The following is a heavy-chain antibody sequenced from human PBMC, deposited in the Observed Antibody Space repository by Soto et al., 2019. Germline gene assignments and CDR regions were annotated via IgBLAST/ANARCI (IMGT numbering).Heavy chain of an antibody. V-gene: IGHV4-34*01. J-gene: IGHJ2*01. CDR1: GGSFSGYY. CDR2: INHSGST. CDR3: ARLRRQTYYYGSGSYYWYFDL. Sequence: QVQLQQWGAGLLKPSETLSLTCAVYGGSFSGYYWSWIRQPPGKGLEWIGEINHSGSTNYNPSLKSRVTISVDTSKKQFSLKLSSVTAADTAVYYCARLRRQTYYYGSGSYYWYFDLWGRGTLVTVSS. D-gene: IGHD3-10*01.